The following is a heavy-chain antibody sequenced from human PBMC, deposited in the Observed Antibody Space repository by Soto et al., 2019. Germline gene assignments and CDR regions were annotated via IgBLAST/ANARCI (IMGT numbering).Heavy chain of an antibody. CDR3: ASTSDYGDPRRGMDV. V-gene: IGHV1-69*13. J-gene: IGHJ6*02. CDR2: ITPIFGTA. D-gene: IGHD4-17*01. CDR1: GGTFSSYA. Sequence: GASVKVSCKASGGTFSSYAISWVRQAPGQGLEWMGGITPIFGTANYAQKFQGRVTITADESTSTAYMELSSLRSEDTAVYYCASTSDYGDPRRGMDVWGQGTTVTVSS.